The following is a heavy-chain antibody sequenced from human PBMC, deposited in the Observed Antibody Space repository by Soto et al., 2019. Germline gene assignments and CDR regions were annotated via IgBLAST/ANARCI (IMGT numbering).Heavy chain of an antibody. V-gene: IGHV3-9*01. Sequence: EVQLVESGGGLVQPGRSLRLSCAASGFTFDDYAMHWVRQAPGKGLEWVSGINWNSGSIGYADSVKGRFTISRDNANNSLYLQMNSLRAEDTALYYCAKGAFGYSSSSSWFDPWGQGTLVTVSS. D-gene: IGHD6-6*01. CDR2: INWNSGSI. CDR1: GFTFDDYA. CDR3: AKGAFGYSSSSSWFDP. J-gene: IGHJ5*02.